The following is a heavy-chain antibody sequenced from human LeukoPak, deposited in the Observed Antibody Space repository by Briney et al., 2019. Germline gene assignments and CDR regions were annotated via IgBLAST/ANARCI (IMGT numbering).Heavy chain of an antibody. CDR3: GGITMVLDY. D-gene: IGHD3-10*01. CDR1: GFSLSTSGIC. J-gene: IGHJ4*02. Sequence: SGPTLVNPTQTLTLTCTFSGFSLSTSGICVNWIRQPPVKALEWLARIDWDDDKYYSTSLKTRLTISKDTSKNQVVLTMTNMDPVDTATYYCGGITMVLDYWGQGTLVTVSS. CDR2: IDWDDDK. V-gene: IGHV2-70*11.